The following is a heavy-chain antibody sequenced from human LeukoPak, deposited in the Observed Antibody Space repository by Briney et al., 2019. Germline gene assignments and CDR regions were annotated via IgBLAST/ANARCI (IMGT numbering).Heavy chain of an antibody. J-gene: IGHJ5*02. Sequence: GRSLRLSCAASGFTFCSYAMTSVRQAPGNGLESVSAISCSGSSTYYADSVKGRFTISRDNSKNMLYLQMNSLRAEDTAIYYCAKKAAAAGPERGFDPWGQGTLVTVSS. CDR1: GFTFCSYA. CDR3: AKKAAAAGPERGFDP. CDR2: ISCSGSST. V-gene: IGHV3-23*01. D-gene: IGHD6-13*01.